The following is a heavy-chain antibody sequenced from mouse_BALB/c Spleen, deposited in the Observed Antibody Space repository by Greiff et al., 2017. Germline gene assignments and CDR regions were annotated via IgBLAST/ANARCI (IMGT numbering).Heavy chain of an antibody. CDR3: ARSRSGTGWYFDV. CDR1: GFTFSSFG. Sequence: EVKVVESGGGLVQPGGSRKLSCAASGFTFSSFGMHWVRQAPEKGLEWVAYISSGSSTIYYADTVKGRFTISRDNPKNTLFLQMTSLRSEDTAMYYCARSRSGTGWYFDVWGAGTTVTVSS. CDR2: ISSGSSTI. J-gene: IGHJ1*01. V-gene: IGHV5-17*02. D-gene: IGHD4-1*01.